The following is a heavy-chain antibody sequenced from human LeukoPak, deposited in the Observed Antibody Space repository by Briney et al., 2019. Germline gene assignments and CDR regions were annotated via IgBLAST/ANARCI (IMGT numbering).Heavy chain of an antibody. CDR1: GGSCSGYY. V-gene: IGHV4-34*01. CDR2: INHSGST. Sequence: SETLSLTCAVYGGSCSGYYWSWIRQPPGKGLEWIGEINHSGSTNYNPSLKSRVTISVDTSKNQFSLKLSSVTAADTAVYYCARGSVSFDYWGQGTLVTVSS. D-gene: IGHD5/OR15-5a*01. J-gene: IGHJ4*02. CDR3: ARGSVSFDY.